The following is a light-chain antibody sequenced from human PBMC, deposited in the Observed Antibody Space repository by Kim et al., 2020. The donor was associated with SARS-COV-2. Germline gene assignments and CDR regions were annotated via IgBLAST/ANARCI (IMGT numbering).Light chain of an antibody. CDR1: QTIDTY. CDR2: DAS. V-gene: IGKV3-11*01. CDR3: QHRYTVPPLT. Sequence: IVLTQSPAALSLSPGERATLSCRASQTIDTYLAWYQHKPGQAPRLLIHDASHRATGIPARFSGCGSGTDFTLTISSLEPEDFAVYYCQHRYTVPPLTFGGGTKVDIK. J-gene: IGKJ4*01.